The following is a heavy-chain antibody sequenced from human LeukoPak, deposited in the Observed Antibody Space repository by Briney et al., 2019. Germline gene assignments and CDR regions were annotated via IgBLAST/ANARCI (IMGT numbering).Heavy chain of an antibody. D-gene: IGHD2/OR15-2a*01. CDR1: GGSISSSSYY. J-gene: IGHJ4*02. V-gene: IGHV4-39*07. Sequence: SETLSLTCTVSGGSISSSSYYWGWIRQPPGKGLEWIGSIYYSGSTYYNPSLKSRVTISVDTSKNQFSLKLSSVTAADTAVYYCARHADHFLRPHFDYWGQGTLVTVSS. CDR2: IYYSGST. CDR3: ARHADHFLRPHFDY.